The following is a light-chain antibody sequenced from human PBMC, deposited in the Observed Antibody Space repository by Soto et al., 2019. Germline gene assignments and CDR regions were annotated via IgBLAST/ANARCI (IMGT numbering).Light chain of an antibody. CDR3: SSYTSSSTLEV. V-gene: IGLV2-14*01. CDR1: SSDVGGYNY. J-gene: IGLJ1*01. CDR2: EVS. Sequence: PASVSGSPGQSITISCTGTSSDVGGYNYVSWYQQHPGKAPKLMIYEVSNRPSGVSNRFSGSKSGNTASLTISGLQAEDEADYYCSSYTSSSTLEVFGTGTKVTVL.